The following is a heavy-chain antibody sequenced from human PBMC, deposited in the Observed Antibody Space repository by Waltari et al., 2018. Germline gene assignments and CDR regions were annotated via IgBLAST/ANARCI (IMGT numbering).Heavy chain of an antibody. CDR1: GGSISSSSYY. V-gene: IGHV4-39*07. J-gene: IGHJ5*02. Sequence: QLQLQESGPGLVKPSETLSLTCTVSGGSISSSSYYWGWIRQPPGKGLEWIGSIYYRGRNDYNPSRKSRVSRAVDTSKNHISLKLSSVTAADTAVYYCARGRQNWFDPWGQGTLVTVSS. CDR2: IYYRGRN. CDR3: ARGRQNWFDP.